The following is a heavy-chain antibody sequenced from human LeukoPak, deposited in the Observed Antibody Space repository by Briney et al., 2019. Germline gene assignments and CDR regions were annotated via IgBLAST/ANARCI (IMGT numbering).Heavy chain of an antibody. CDR1: GITVSNYG. D-gene: IGHD3-22*01. Sequence: PGGSLRLSCAVSGITVSNYGMSWVRQAPGKGLEWVAGISGSGGGTNYADSVKGRFTISRDNFKNTLYLQMNSLRAEDTAVYFCAKRGVVIRVILVGFHKEAYYFDSWGRGALVTVSS. V-gene: IGHV3-23*01. CDR3: AKRGVVIRVILVGFHKEAYYFDS. J-gene: IGHJ4*02. CDR2: ISGSGGGT.